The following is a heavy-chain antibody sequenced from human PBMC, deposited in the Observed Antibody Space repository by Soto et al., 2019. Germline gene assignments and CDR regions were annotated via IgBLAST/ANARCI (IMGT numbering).Heavy chain of an antibody. CDR3: ARVNRYSSSWYNFDY. V-gene: IGHV4-59*01. Sequence: SETLSLTCTVSGGSFSSYYWSWIRQPPGKGLEWIGYVYYSGSTNYNPSLKSRVTISVDTSRNQFSLKLSSVTAADTAVYYCARVNRYSSSWYNFDYWGQGSLVTVS. CDR1: GGSFSSYY. D-gene: IGHD6-13*01. J-gene: IGHJ4*02. CDR2: VYYSGST.